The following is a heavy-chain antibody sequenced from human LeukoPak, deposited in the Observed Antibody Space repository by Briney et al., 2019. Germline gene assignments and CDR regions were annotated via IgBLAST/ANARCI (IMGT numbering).Heavy chain of an antibody. CDR2: IYHSGST. CDR3: ARASSSWGGDY. CDR1: GGSFSGYY. J-gene: IGHJ4*02. Sequence: PSETLSLTCAVYGGSFSGYYWGWIRQPPGKGLEWIGSIYHSGSTYYNPSLKSRVTMSIDTSKNQFSLKLSSVTAADTAVYYCARASSSWGGDYWGQGTLVTVSS. D-gene: IGHD6-13*01. V-gene: IGHV4-38-2*01.